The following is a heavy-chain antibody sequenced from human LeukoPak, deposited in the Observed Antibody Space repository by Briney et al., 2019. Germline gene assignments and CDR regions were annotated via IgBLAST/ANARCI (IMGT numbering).Heavy chain of an antibody. CDR2: IKQDGSVK. J-gene: IGHJ4*02. CDR1: GFTFSSYW. CDR3: AREDGYCSGGNCYSYFDS. D-gene: IGHD2-15*01. Sequence: GGSLRLSCAASGFTFSSYWMSWVRQAPGKGLEWVANIKQDGSVKYYVDSVKGRFTISRDNAKNSLYLQMYSLRAEDTAVYFCAREDGYCSGGNCYSYFDSWGQGTLVTVSS. V-gene: IGHV3-7*01.